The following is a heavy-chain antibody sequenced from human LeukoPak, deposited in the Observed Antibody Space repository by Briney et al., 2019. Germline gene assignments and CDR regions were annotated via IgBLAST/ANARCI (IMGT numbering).Heavy chain of an antibody. D-gene: IGHD2-15*01. CDR1: GFTFSSYA. CDR2: ISYDGSNK. CDR3: ARVSLSYCSGGSCYWFDP. J-gene: IGHJ5*02. Sequence: GGSLRLSCAASGFTFSSYAMHWVRQAPGKGLEWVAVISYDGSNKYYADSVKGRFTISRDNSKNTLYLQMNSLRAEDTAVYYCARVSLSYCSGGSCYWFDPWGQGTLVTVSS. V-gene: IGHV3-30-3*01.